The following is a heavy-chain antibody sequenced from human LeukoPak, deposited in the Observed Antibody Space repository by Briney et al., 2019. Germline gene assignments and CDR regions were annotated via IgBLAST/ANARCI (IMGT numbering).Heavy chain of an antibody. CDR1: GFTFSSYS. CDR3: ARPLSGYSSSLGY. V-gene: IGHV3-21*01. D-gene: IGHD6-6*01. CDR2: ISSSSSYI. J-gene: IGHJ4*02. Sequence: GGSLRLSCAASGFTFSSYSMNWVRQAPGKGLEWVSSISSSSSYIYYADSVKGRFTISRDNAKNTLYLQMNSLRAEDTAVYYCARPLSGYSSSLGYWGQGTLVTVSS.